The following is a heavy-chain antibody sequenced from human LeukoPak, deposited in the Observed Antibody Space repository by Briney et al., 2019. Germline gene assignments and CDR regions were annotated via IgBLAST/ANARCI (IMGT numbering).Heavy chain of an antibody. V-gene: IGHV4-59*12. CDR1: GGSISSYY. CDR3: ARDRVSITIFGVVNPYFDY. CDR2: IYYSGST. Sequence: SETLSLTCTVSGGSISSYYWSWIRQPPGKGLEWIGYIYYSGSTNYNPSLKSRVTISVDTSKNQFSLKLSSVTAADTAVYYCARDRVSITIFGVVNPYFDYWGQGTLVTVSS. D-gene: IGHD3-3*01. J-gene: IGHJ4*02.